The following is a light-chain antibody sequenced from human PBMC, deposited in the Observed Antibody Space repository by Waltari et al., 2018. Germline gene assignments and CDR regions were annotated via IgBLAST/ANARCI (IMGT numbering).Light chain of an antibody. V-gene: IGKV4-1*01. CDR3: QQYYSIPIT. CDR2: WAS. CDR1: QSVLYPSNNENY. J-gene: IGKJ5*01. Sequence: DIVMTQSPDSLAVSLGERATINCNSSQSVLYPSNNENYLAWYQQKPGQPPKLLFYWASTRESGVPDRFTGSGSGTDFTLTISSLQAEDVAIYYCQQYYSIPITFGQGTRLEIK.